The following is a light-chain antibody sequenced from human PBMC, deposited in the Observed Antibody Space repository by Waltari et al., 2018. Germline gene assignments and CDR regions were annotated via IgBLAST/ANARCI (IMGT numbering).Light chain of an antibody. V-gene: IGLV2-23*02. Sequence: QPALTQPASVSGSPGQSITISCTGSSTDIGNYNHVCWYQQHPGKAPRPIISEVTGRPSGVSDRFSGSKSGNTASLTISGLQAEDEADYYCLSYTTRISFVFGGGTKLSVL. CDR2: EVT. CDR1: STDIGNYNH. J-gene: IGLJ2*01. CDR3: LSYTTRISFV.